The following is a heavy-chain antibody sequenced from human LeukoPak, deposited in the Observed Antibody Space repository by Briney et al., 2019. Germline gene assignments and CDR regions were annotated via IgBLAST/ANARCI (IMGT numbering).Heavy chain of an antibody. V-gene: IGHV1-2*02. CDR3: ARTTPGTSGFDY. CDR1: GYTFTYYY. D-gene: IGHD1-1*01. CDR2: INPNSGGT. J-gene: IGHJ4*02. Sequence: ASVKVSCKASGYTFTYYYLHWVRQATGQGLEWMGWINPNSGGTNYAQKFRGRVTMTRDTSISTAYMDLSGLRSDDTAVYYCARTTPGTSGFDYWGQGTLVTVSS.